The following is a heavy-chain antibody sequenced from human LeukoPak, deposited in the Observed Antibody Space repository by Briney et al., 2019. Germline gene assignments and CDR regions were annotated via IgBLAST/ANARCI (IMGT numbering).Heavy chain of an antibody. CDR1: GFTFSSYE. J-gene: IGHJ5*02. V-gene: IGHV3-48*03. CDR3: ARINWFDP. CDR2: ISSSGSNI. Sequence: AGGSLRLSCAASGFTFSSYEMNWVRQASGKGLEWVSYISSSGSNIYYADSVKGRFTISRDNAKNSLYLQMNSLRAEDTAVYYCARINWFDPWGQGTLVTVSS.